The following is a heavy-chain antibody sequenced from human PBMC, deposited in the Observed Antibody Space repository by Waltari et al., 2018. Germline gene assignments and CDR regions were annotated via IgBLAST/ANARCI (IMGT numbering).Heavy chain of an antibody. J-gene: IGHJ5*02. Sequence: QVQLQQWGAGLLKPSETLSLTCAVYGGSFSGYYWSWIRQPPGKGLEWIGEINHSGRTNYNPSLKSRVTISVDTSKNQFSLKLSSVTAADTAVYYCARGRNRAAAGFNWFDPWGQGTLVTVSS. D-gene: IGHD6-13*01. CDR1: GGSFSGYY. V-gene: IGHV4-34*01. CDR3: ARGRNRAAAGFNWFDP. CDR2: INHSGRT.